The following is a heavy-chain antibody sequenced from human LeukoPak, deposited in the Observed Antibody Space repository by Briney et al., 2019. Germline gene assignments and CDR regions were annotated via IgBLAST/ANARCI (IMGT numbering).Heavy chain of an antibody. J-gene: IGHJ5*02. V-gene: IGHV4-39*01. Sequence: RSETLSLTCTVSGGSISSSSYYWGWIRQPPGKGLEWIGSIYYSGSTYYNPSPKSRVTISVDTSKNQFSLKLSSVTAADTAVYYCARNPFGVVPDPNWFDPWGQGTLVTVSS. CDR1: GGSISSSSYY. CDR3: ARNPFGVVPDPNWFDP. CDR2: IYYSGST. D-gene: IGHD3-3*01.